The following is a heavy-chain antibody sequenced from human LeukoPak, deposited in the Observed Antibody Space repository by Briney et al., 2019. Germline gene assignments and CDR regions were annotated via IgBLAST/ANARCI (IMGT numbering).Heavy chain of an antibody. D-gene: IGHD3-9*01. J-gene: IGHJ4*02. CDR3: ARGPQYFDLLTGYYLDG. CDR2: IKQDGSKI. V-gene: IGHV3-7*01. CDR1: GFTFSSYW. Sequence: QTGGSLRLXCAASGFTFSSYWMSWVRQAPGKGLEWVANIKQDGSKISYVDSVKGRFTISRDSAKDSLYLQMNSLRVGDTAVYYCARGPQYFDLLTGYYLDGWGQGTLVTVSS.